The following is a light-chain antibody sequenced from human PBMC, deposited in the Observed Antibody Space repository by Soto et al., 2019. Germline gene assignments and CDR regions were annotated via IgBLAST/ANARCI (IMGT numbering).Light chain of an antibody. J-gene: IGKJ5*01. Sequence: DIVLTQSPGTLSLSPGERATLSCRASQSVSSNYLAWYQQKPGQAPRLLIYDASTRATDIPARFSGSGSGTDFTLTISRLEPEDFAVYYCQQYGSSPSITFGQGTRLEIK. CDR2: DAS. V-gene: IGKV3-20*01. CDR1: QSVSSNY. CDR3: QQYGSSPSIT.